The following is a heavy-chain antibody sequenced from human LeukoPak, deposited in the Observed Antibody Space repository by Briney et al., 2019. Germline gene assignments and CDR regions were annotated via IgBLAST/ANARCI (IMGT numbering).Heavy chain of an antibody. J-gene: IGHJ4*02. D-gene: IGHD3-10*01. CDR1: VYTFTAYY. CDR2: INPNSGGT. Sequence: ASVKVSSKASVYTFTAYYMHWVRQAPGQGLEWMGWINPNSGGTNYAQKFQGRVTMTRDTSISTAYMELSRLRSDDTAVYYCARRRYYGSGSLIDYWGQGTLVTVSS. CDR3: ARRRYYGSGSLIDY. V-gene: IGHV1-2*02.